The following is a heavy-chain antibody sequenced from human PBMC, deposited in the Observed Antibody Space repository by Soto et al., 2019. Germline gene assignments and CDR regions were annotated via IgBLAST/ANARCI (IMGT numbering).Heavy chain of an antibody. Sequence: QLQQWGAGLLKPSETLSLTCVVSGGSFSTYYYNWIRQSPGKGLEWIGEINHSGSNNYSPSLKSRVTMPFDPSRNQFPLRRTSVPAADTAVFSCARGGSNNWIVAFDVWGQERRVTFSS. CDR2: INHSGSN. D-gene: IGHD1-20*01. CDR1: GGSFSTYY. J-gene: IGHJ3*01. CDR3: ARGGSNNWIVAFDV. V-gene: IGHV4-34*01.